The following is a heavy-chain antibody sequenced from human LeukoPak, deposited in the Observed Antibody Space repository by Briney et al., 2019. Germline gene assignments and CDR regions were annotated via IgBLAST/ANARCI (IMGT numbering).Heavy chain of an antibody. CDR1: EFIFSNQW. Sequence: GGSLRLSCAASEFIFSNQWMTWVRQAPGKGLEWGANIQPDGSEKYYVGSVRGRFTISRDNARNLLYLQMNSLRSEDTAVYYCASERPSSSWYDFWGQGILVTVSS. J-gene: IGHJ5*01. CDR3: ASERPSSSWYDF. D-gene: IGHD6-13*01. V-gene: IGHV3-7*01. CDR2: IQPDGSEK.